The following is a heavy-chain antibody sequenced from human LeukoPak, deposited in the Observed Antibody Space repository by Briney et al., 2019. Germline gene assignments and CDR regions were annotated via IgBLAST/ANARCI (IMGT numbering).Heavy chain of an antibody. J-gene: IGHJ4*02. D-gene: IGHD2-15*01. Sequence: ASVKVSCKASGYTFTSYDINWVRQATGQGLEWMGWISAYNGNTNYAQKLQGRVTMTTDTSTSTAYMELRSLRSDDTAVYYCARDQVARDIVVVLTATGTIDYWGQGTLVTVSS. V-gene: IGHV1-18*01. CDR1: GYTFTSYD. CDR3: ARDQVARDIVVVLTATGTIDY. CDR2: ISAYNGNT.